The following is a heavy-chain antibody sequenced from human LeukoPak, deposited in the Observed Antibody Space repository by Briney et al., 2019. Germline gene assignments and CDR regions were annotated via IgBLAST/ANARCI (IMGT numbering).Heavy chain of an antibody. CDR3: ARELSPYGSGTSSSFRY. V-gene: IGHV3-30*04. CDR2: VSHDGTKD. D-gene: IGHD3-10*01. J-gene: IGHJ4*02. Sequence: GGSLRLSCEASGFTLSSYGVHWVRQGPGKGLEGVGFVSHDGTKDYYGDSVTGRFTISRDNAGNMVYLQVNSLTSADTAVYFCARELSPYGSGTSSSFRYWGQGALV. CDR1: GFTLSSYG.